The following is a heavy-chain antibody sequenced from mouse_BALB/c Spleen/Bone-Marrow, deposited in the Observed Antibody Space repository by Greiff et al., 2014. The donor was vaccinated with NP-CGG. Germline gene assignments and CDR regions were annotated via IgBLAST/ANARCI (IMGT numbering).Heavy chain of an antibody. CDR1: GFSLTTYD. V-gene: IGHV2-2*01. J-gene: IGHJ4*01. D-gene: IGHD2-1*01. CDR2: IRSGGST. CDR3: ARRNGNFRYYAMDY. Sequence: VQLQESGPGLVQPSESLSISCTVSGFSLTTYDIVWVRQSPGKGLEWLGGIRSGGSTDYNAAFISRMNINKDNSKSQVFFKMNNLQAYDTAIYYCARRNGNFRYYAMDYWGQGTSVTVSS.